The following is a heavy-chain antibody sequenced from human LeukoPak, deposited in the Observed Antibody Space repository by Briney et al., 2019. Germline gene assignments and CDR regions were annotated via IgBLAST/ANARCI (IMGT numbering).Heavy chain of an antibody. CDR3: ARGRTGEIDY. D-gene: IGHD1-14*01. V-gene: IGHV4-34*01. Sequence: SETLSLTCAVYGGSFSDYYWTWLLQPPGKGLEWIGEINHSGSTNYNPSLKSRVTISICTSKNQFSLKLNSVTAADTAVYYCARGRTGEIDYWGQGTLVTVSS. J-gene: IGHJ4*02. CDR1: GGSFSDYY. CDR2: INHSGST.